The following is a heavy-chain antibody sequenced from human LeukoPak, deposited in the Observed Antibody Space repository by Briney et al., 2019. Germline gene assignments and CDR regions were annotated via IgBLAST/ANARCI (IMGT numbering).Heavy chain of an antibody. D-gene: IGHD4-17*01. Sequence: GGSLRLSCAASGFTFSSYAMSWVRQAPGKGLEWVSTIGASGDNTNYADSVKGRFTISRDNSKNTLGLQMNSLRAEDTALYYCARGEGYGDYPIDYWGQGNLVTVSS. V-gene: IGHV3-23*01. J-gene: IGHJ4*02. CDR3: ARGEGYGDYPIDY. CDR2: IGASGDNT. CDR1: GFTFSSYA.